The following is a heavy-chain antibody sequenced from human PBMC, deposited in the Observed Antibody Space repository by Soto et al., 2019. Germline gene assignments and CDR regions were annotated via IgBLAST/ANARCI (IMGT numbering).Heavy chain of an antibody. V-gene: IGHV3-53*04. CDR3: ARLAAGGIYFDY. D-gene: IGHD6-13*01. Sequence: EVQLVESGGGLVQPGGSLRLSCAASGFTVSSNYMSWVRQAPGKGLEWVSVIYSGGSTYYADSVKGRFTISRHNSTNTLYLQMNSLRAEDTAVYYCARLAAGGIYFDYWGQGTLVTVSS. CDR2: IYSGGST. J-gene: IGHJ4*02. CDR1: GFTVSSNY.